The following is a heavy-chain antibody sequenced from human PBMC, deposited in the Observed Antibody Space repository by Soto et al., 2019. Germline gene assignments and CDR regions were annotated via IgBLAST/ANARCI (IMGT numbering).Heavy chain of an antibody. D-gene: IGHD7-27*01. Sequence: ASVKVSCKASGYTFTGYYTHWVRQAPGQGLEWMGWINPNSGGTNYAQKFQGWVTMTRDTSISTAYMELSRLRSDDTAVYYCARSTGTGELDYYYGMDVWGQGTTVTVSS. CDR3: ARSTGTGELDYYYGMDV. J-gene: IGHJ6*02. V-gene: IGHV1-2*04. CDR2: INPNSGGT. CDR1: GYTFTGYY.